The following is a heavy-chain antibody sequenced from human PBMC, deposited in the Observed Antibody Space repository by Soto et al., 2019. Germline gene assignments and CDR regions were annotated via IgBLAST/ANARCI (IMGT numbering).Heavy chain of an antibody. CDR1: GGSISSYY. CDR3: ARHPVVTGTSAYFDY. V-gene: IGHV4-59*08. J-gene: IGHJ4*02. Sequence: QVQLQESGTGLVKPSETLSLTCTVSGGSISSYYWSWIRQPPGKGLEWIGYIYSSGSTNYTPSLKCRVTVSVDPCKNQCSPGLSSVSAADTAGYYCARHPVVTGTSAYFDYCGQGTLVTVAS. CDR2: IYSSGST. D-gene: IGHD6-19*01.